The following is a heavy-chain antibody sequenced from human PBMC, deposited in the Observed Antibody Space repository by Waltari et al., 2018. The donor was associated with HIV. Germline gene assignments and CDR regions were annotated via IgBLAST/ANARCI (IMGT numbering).Heavy chain of an antibody. J-gene: IGHJ4*02. D-gene: IGHD3-10*01. CDR2: IKQDGSGK. CDR3: ARGGFYGSGSKVN. Sequence: EVHLVESGGGLVQPGGSLRLSCAASGFTFSSYWMSWVRQAPGKGLEWVANIKQDGSGKYYVDSLNGRFTISRDNAENSLYLQMNSLRAEDTAVYYCARGGFYGSGSKVNWGQGTLVTVSS. CDR1: GFTFSSYW. V-gene: IGHV3-7*04.